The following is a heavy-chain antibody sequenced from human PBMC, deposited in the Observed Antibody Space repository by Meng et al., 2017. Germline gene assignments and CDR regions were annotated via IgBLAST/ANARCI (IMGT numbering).Heavy chain of an antibody. CDR1: GYNFPDYY. J-gene: IGHJ4*02. Sequence: QVQLGQSGAEVKTPGASVTVSCKPSGYNFPDYYIHWVRQAPGQGLEWMGRIDPKNGDTHYAQKFQGRVTMTGDTSISTAYMDLSGLRSDDTAVYYCARDEDISAAGKLFGDYWGQGTLVTVSS. V-gene: IGHV1-2*06. CDR3: ARDEDISAAGKLFGDY. CDR2: IDPKNGDT. D-gene: IGHD6-13*01.